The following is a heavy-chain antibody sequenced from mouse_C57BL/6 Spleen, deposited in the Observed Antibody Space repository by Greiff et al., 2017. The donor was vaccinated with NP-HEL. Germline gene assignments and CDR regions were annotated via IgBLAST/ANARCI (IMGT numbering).Heavy chain of an antibody. CDR2: INYDGSST. CDR3: ARDGGLRRYFDV. CDR1: GFTFSDYY. D-gene: IGHD1-1*02. Sequence: EVKLMESEGGLVQPGSSMKLSCTASGFTFSDYYMAWVRQVPEKGLEWVANINYDGSSTYYLDSLKSRFIISGDNAKNILYLQMSSLKSEDTATYYCARDGGLRRYFDVWGTGTTVTVSS. V-gene: IGHV5-16*01. J-gene: IGHJ1*03.